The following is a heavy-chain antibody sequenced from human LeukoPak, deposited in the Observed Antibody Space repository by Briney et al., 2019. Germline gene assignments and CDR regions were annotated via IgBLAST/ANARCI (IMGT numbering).Heavy chain of an antibody. Sequence: PSETLSLTCAVYGGSFSGYYWSWIRQPPGKGLEWIGEINHSGSTNYNPSLKSRVTISVDTSKNQFSLKLSSVTAADTSVYYCASGFSGGSGSYYYYYMDVWGKGTTVTVSS. D-gene: IGHD3-10*01. CDR3: ASGFSGGSGSYYYYYMDV. J-gene: IGHJ6*03. V-gene: IGHV4-34*01. CDR1: GGSFSGYY. CDR2: INHSGST.